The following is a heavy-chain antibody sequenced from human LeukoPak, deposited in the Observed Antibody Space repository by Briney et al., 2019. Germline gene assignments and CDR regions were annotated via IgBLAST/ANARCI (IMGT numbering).Heavy chain of an antibody. CDR3: ARAAEYSYAFAAFDI. J-gene: IGHJ3*02. CDR1: GYTFTSYY. V-gene: IGHV1-46*01. Sequence: ASVKVSCKASGYTFTSYYMHWVRQAPGQGLEWMGIINPSGGSTSYAQKFQGRVTMTRDTSTSTVYMELSSLRSEDAAVYYCARAAEYSYAFAAFDIWGQGTMVTVSS. CDR2: INPSGGST. D-gene: IGHD5-18*01.